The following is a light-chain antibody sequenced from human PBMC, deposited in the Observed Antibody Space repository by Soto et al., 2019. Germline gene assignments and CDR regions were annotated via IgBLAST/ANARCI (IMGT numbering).Light chain of an antibody. CDR1: SSDVGGYNY. CDR3: SSYTSSSTQV. V-gene: IGLV2-14*01. J-gene: IGLJ3*02. Sequence: QSAPTQPASVSGSPGQSITISCTGTSSDVGGYNYVSWYQQHPGKAPKLMIYEVSNRPSGVSNRFSGSKSGNTASLTIFGLQAEDEADYYCSSYTSSSTQVFGGGTKLTVL. CDR2: EVS.